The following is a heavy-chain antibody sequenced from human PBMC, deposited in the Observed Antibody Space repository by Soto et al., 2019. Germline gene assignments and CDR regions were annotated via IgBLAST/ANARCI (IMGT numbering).Heavy chain of an antibody. Sequence: GGSLRLSCAASGFTFSSYAMSWVRQAPGKGLEWVSAISGSGGSTYYADSVKGRFTISRDNSKNTLYLQMNSLRAKDTAVYYCAKWPYCSGGSCNGFDYWGQGTLVTVSS. CDR2: ISGSGGST. D-gene: IGHD2-15*01. V-gene: IGHV3-23*01. J-gene: IGHJ4*02. CDR3: AKWPYCSGGSCNGFDY. CDR1: GFTFSSYA.